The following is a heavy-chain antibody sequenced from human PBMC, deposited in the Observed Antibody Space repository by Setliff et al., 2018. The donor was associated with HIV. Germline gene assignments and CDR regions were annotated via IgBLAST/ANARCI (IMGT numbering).Heavy chain of an antibody. CDR2: IYDSGST. D-gene: IGHD6-13*01. CDR1: GYSISSGFY. J-gene: IGHJ6*03. V-gene: IGHV4-38-2*01. CDR3: ARHRDPPGSSWIFYYYYMDL. Sequence: SETLSLTCAVSGYSISSGFYCDWIRQPPGKGLEWLGSIYDSGSTSYNPSLSGRLTISVDTSKNQVSLRLSSATAADTGVYYCARHRDPPGSSWIFYYYYMDLWGEGTTVTVSS.